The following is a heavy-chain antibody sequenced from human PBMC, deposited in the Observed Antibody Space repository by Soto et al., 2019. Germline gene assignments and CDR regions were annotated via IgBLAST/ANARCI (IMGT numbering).Heavy chain of an antibody. D-gene: IGHD6-13*01. Sequence: ASVKVSCKASGYTFTSYGISWVRQAPGQGLEWMGWISAYNGNTNYAQKLQGRVTMTTDTSTSTAYMELRSLRSDDTAVYYCAKAPGIAAAGTLITYYYYYGMDVWGQGTTVTVSS. V-gene: IGHV1-18*01. CDR2: ISAYNGNT. J-gene: IGHJ6*02. CDR1: GYTFTSYG. CDR3: AKAPGIAAAGTLITYYYYYGMDV.